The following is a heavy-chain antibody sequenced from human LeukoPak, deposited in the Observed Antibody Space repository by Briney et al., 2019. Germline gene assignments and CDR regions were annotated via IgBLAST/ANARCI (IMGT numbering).Heavy chain of an antibody. CDR1: GGSFSGYY. D-gene: IGHD6-19*01. Sequence: SETLSLTCAVYGGSFSGYYWSWIRQPPGKGLEWIGEINHSGSTNYNPSLKSRVTISVDTSKNQFSLKLSSVTAADTAVYYCARYHSSGWHRGTDDAFDIWGQGTMVTVSS. CDR3: ARYHSSGWHRGTDDAFDI. CDR2: INHSGST. V-gene: IGHV4-34*01. J-gene: IGHJ3*02.